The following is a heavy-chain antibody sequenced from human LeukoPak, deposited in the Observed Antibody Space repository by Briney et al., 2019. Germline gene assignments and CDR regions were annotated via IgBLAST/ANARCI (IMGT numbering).Heavy chain of an antibody. CDR2: ISSSSSYI. V-gene: IGHV3-21*01. Sequence: PGGSPRLSCAASGFTFSSYSMNWVRQAPGKGLEWVSSISSSSSYIYYADSVKGRFTISRDNAKNSLYLQMNSLRAEDTAVYYCARDRSTSLDDAFDIWGQGTMVTVSS. CDR1: GFTFSSYS. J-gene: IGHJ3*02. CDR3: ARDRSTSLDDAFDI. D-gene: IGHD2-2*01.